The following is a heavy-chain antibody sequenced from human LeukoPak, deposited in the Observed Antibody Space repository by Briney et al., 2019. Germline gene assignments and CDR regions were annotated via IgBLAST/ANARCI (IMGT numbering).Heavy chain of an antibody. D-gene: IGHD4-17*01. Sequence: PGGSLRLSCAASGFTFSSYAMSWVRQAPGRGLEWVSAISGSGGSTYYADSAKGRFTISRDNSKNTLYLQMNSLRAEDTAVYYCAKDRATTVTTWRSSYYFDYWGQGTLVTVSS. CDR2: ISGSGGST. V-gene: IGHV3-23*01. CDR3: AKDRATTVTTWRSSYYFDY. J-gene: IGHJ4*02. CDR1: GFTFSSYA.